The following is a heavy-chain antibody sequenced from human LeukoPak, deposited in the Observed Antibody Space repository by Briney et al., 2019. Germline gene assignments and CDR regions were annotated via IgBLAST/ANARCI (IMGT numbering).Heavy chain of an antibody. CDR1: GFTFSSYW. D-gene: IGHD2-2*01. CDR3: ATDCSSTSCYGAFDY. V-gene: IGHV3-7*04. J-gene: IGHJ4*02. Sequence: GGSLRLSCAASGFTFSSYWMSWVRQAPGKGLEWVANIKEDGSVKYYVDSVKGRFTISRDNAKNSLYLQMNSLRAEDTAVYYCATDCSSTSCYGAFDYWGRGTLVTVSS. CDR2: IKEDGSVK.